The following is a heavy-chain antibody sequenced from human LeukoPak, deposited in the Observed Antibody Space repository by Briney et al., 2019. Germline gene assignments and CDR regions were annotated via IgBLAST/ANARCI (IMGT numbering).Heavy chain of an antibody. J-gene: IGHJ4*02. CDR3: ARDVAARHSLFDY. D-gene: IGHD6-6*01. CDR2: IYYSGST. Sequence: SETLSLTCTLSGGSISSYYWSWIRQPPGKGLKWIGYIYYSGSTNYNPSLKSRVTISVDTSKNQYSLKLSSVTAADTAVYYCARDVAARHSLFDYWGQGTLVTVSS. V-gene: IGHV4-59*01. CDR1: GGSISSYY.